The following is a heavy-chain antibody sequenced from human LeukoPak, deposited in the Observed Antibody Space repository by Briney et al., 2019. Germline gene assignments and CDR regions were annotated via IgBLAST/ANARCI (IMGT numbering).Heavy chain of an antibody. V-gene: IGHV4-59*08. J-gene: IGHJ4*02. CDR2: MSDSGTT. CDR1: GGSMSNKY. D-gene: IGHD3-3*01. CDR3: ATHDSNGYYPYYFAY. Sequence: PSETLSLTCRVSGGSMSNKYWSWIRQPPGKGREWIGYMSDSGTTKQNPALKSRVTISLDTSKNHLSLMLSSVTAADTAVYYCATHDSNGYYPYYFAYWGQGTVVTVSS.